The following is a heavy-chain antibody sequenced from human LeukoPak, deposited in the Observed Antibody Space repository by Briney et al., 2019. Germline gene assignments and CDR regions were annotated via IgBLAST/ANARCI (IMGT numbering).Heavy chain of an antibody. Sequence: SETLSLTCAVSGGSISSGGFSSSRIRQPPGKGLEWIGYMYHSGSTYYNPSLKSRVTISEDRSKSQFSLKLSSVTAADTAVYYCARCRGYYSTCSFDIWGPGTLVTVSS. CDR3: ARCRGYYSTCSFDI. V-gene: IGHV4-30-2*01. CDR1: GGSISSGGFS. CDR2: MYHSGST. J-gene: IGHJ3*02. D-gene: IGHD3-22*01.